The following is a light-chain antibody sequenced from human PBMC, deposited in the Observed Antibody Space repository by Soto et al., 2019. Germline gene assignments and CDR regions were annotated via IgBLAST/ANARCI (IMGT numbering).Light chain of an antibody. V-gene: IGKV1-13*02. CDR3: QQFNSYPL. J-gene: IGKJ5*01. Sequence: AIQLIQSPSSLSASVGDRVTITCWASQGISSALAWYQQKPGKAPKLLIYDASDVESGVPSRFSGSVSGTDFTLTISILQPQDFATYYCQQFNSYPLFGQGTRLQIK. CDR2: DAS. CDR1: QGISSA.